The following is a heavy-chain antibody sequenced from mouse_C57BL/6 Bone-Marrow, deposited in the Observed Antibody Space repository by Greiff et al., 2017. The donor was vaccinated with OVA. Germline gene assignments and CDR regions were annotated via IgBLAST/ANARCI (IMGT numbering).Heavy chain of an antibody. V-gene: IGHV2-2*01. CDR3: ARAPFYYYGSSGYFDV. CDR1: GFSLTSYG. Sequence: VQLKQSGPGLVQPSQSLSITCTVSGFSLTSYGVHWVRQSPGKGLEWLGVIWSGGSTDYNAAFISRLSISKDNSKSQVFFKMNSLQADDTAIYYCARAPFYYYGSSGYFDVWGTGTTVTVSS. J-gene: IGHJ1*03. D-gene: IGHD1-1*01. CDR2: IWSGGST.